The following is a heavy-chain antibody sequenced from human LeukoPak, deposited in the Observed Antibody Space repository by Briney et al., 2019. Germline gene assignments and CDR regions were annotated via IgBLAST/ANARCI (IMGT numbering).Heavy chain of an antibody. D-gene: IGHD3-10*01. Sequence: GGSLRLSCAASGFTFSNAWMSWVRQAPGKGLEWVGRIKSKTDGGTTDYAAPVKGRFTISRDDSKNTLYLQMNSLKTEDTAVYYCTTDAGGVSYYYGSGSYFSTDYWGQGTLVTVSS. CDR1: GFTFSNAW. V-gene: IGHV3-15*01. CDR2: IKSKTDGGTT. CDR3: TTDAGGVSYYYGSGSYFSTDY. J-gene: IGHJ4*02.